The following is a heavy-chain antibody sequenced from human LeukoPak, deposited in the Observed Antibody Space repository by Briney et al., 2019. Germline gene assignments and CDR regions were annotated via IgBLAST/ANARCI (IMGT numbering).Heavy chain of an antibody. D-gene: IGHD2-15*01. CDR2: IIPILNVP. CDR1: GGTFNDYS. J-gene: IGHJ4*02. CDR3: ARDRPRARYFDY. V-gene: IGHV1-69*04. Sequence: SVKVSCKASGGTFNDYSISWVRQAPGQGLEWMGRIIPILNVPNYAQKFEGRVTITADKSTNTAYMELSSLKSEDTAVYFCARDRPRARYFDYWGQETLVTVSS.